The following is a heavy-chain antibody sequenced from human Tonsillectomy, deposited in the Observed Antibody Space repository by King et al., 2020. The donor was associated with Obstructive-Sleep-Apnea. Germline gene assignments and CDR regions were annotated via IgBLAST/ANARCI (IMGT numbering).Heavy chain of an antibody. V-gene: IGHV3-23*04. CDR3: AKGGIAAAADAFDI. CDR2: ISGRGGSI. J-gene: IGHJ3*02. D-gene: IGHD6-13*01. Sequence: VQLVESGGGLVQPGGSLRLSCAASGFTFSSYAMNWGRQAPGKGLEVGLAISGRGGSINYADTVKGRFTITRDNSKKTLYLEMNSLRAEDTAVYYCAKGGIAAAADAFDIWGQGTMVTVSS. CDR1: GFTFSSYA.